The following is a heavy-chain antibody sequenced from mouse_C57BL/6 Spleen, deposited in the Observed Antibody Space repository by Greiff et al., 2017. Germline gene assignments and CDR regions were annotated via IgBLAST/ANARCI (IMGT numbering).Heavy chain of an antibody. V-gene: IGHV14-2*01. Sequence: VQLLQSGAELVKPGASVKLSCTVSGFNIIDYYMHWVKQRTEQGLEWIGRIDPEDGETKYAPKFQGKATITADKSSNTAYLQLSSLTSEDTAVYYCAKGPRYYCDSSFFAYWGQGTLVTVSA. J-gene: IGHJ3*01. CDR1: GFNIIDYY. CDR3: AKGPRYYCDSSFFAY. D-gene: IGHD1-1*01. CDR2: IDPEDGET.